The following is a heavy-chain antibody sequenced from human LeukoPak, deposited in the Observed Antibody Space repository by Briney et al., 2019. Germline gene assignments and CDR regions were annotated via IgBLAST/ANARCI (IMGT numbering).Heavy chain of an antibody. V-gene: IGHV3-48*01. D-gene: IGHD6-19*01. Sequence: GGSLRLSCAASGFTFSSYSMNWVRQAPGKGLEWVSYISSSSTIYYADSVKGRFTISRDNAKNSLYLQMNSLRAEDTAVYYCARGQVAGTAYWGQGTLVTVSS. CDR3: ARGQVAGTAY. J-gene: IGHJ4*02. CDR2: ISSSSTI. CDR1: GFTFSSYS.